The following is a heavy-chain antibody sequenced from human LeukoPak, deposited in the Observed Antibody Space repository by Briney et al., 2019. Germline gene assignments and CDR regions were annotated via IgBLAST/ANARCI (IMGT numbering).Heavy chain of an antibody. V-gene: IGHV1-8*01. CDR2: MNPNNGNT. J-gene: IGHJ4*02. CDR1: GYTFTSYD. CDR3: AREYYYAGFDY. D-gene: IGHD3-16*01. Sequence: GASVKVSCKASGYTFTSYDINWVRQATGQGLEWVGWMNPNNGNTGYAQKFQGRVTMTRNTSTSTVYMELSSLRSEDTAVYYCAREYYYAGFDYWGQGTLITLSS.